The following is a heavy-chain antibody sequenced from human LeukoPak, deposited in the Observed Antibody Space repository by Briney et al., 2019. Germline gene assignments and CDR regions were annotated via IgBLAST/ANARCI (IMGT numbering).Heavy chain of an antibody. D-gene: IGHD2-2*02. CDR1: GFSFSGYA. CDR3: AKDHCSSTSCYTGQAFDI. V-gene: IGHV3-23*01. CDR2: ISGSGGST. Sequence: PGGSLRLSCAASGFSFSGYAMSWVRQAPGKGLEWVSAISGSGGSTYYADSVKGRFTISRDNSKNTLYLQMNSLRAEDTAVYYCAKDHCSSTSCYTGQAFDIWGQGTMVTVSS. J-gene: IGHJ3*02.